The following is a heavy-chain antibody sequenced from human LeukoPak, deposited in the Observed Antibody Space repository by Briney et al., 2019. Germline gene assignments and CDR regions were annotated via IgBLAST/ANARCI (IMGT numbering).Heavy chain of an antibody. CDR2: ISYDGSNK. V-gene: IGHV3-30*04. CDR3: AKDAEWFGELPGFFDY. Sequence: GGSLRLSCAASGFTFSSYAMHWVRQAPGKGLEWVAVISYDGSNKYYADSVKGRFTISRDNSTNTLYLQMNSLRAEDTAVYYCAKDAEWFGELPGFFDYWGQGTLVTVSS. D-gene: IGHD3-10*01. J-gene: IGHJ4*02. CDR1: GFTFSSYA.